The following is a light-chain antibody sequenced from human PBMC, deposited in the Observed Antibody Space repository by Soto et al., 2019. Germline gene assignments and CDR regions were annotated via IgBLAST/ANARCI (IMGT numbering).Light chain of an antibody. J-gene: IGKJ1*01. V-gene: IGKV1-5*03. CDR2: KAS. CDR3: QHYNSYSEA. Sequence: DIQMTQSPSSLSASVGERVTITCRAIQSISSYLNWYQQKPGKAPKLLXYKASTLKSGVPSRFSGSGSGTEFTLTISSLQPDDFETYYCQHYNSYSEAFGQGTKVDIK. CDR1: QSISSY.